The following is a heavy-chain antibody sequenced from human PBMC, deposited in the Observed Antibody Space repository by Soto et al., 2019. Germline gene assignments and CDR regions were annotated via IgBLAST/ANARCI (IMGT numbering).Heavy chain of an antibody. J-gene: IGHJ3*02. V-gene: IGHV3-49*04. CDR2: LTSEGYGGTS. D-gene: IGHD3-3*01. CDR3: ARAPMFGVALDAFDI. Sequence: HPGGSLRLSCRGSGFTFADYAVAWVRQAPGKGLEWVAFLTSEGYGGTSDYAASVKGRFSIDRDDPNSVAHLQMTNLKIADTAVYYCARAPMFGVALDAFDIWGHGTMVTVSS. CDR1: GFTFADYA.